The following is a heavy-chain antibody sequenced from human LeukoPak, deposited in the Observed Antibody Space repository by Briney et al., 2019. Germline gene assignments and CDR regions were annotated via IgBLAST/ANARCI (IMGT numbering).Heavy chain of an antibody. D-gene: IGHD3-16*01. Sequence: GGSLRLSCAASGFTFSSYAMSWVRQAPGKGLEWVSAISGSGGSTYYADSVKGRFTISRDNSKNTLYLQMNSLRAEDTAVYYCAKPDVGALYYYYYMDIWGKGTTVTVSS. V-gene: IGHV3-23*01. CDR2: ISGSGGST. CDR1: GFTFSSYA. J-gene: IGHJ6*03. CDR3: AKPDVGALYYYYYMDI.